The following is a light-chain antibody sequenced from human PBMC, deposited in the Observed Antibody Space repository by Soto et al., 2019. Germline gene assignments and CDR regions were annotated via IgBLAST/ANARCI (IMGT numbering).Light chain of an antibody. J-gene: IGLJ3*02. CDR1: SSNIGSNF. CDR2: RNT. Sequence: QSVLTQPPSASGTPGQRVTISCSGSSSNIGSNFVYWYQQLPGTAPKLLIYRNTQRPSGVPDRFSGSTSGTSASLAISGLRSEDEADYYCAAWDDSLSGRVFGGGTKLTVL. V-gene: IGLV1-47*01. CDR3: AAWDDSLSGRV.